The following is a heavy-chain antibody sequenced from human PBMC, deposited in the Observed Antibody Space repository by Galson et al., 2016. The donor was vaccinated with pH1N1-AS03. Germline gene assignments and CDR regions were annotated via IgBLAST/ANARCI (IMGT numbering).Heavy chain of an antibody. V-gene: IGHV3-23*01. D-gene: IGHD2-15*01. CDR3: AKLSLGYCAY. J-gene: IGHJ4*02. CDR1: GFTFSSYA. CDR2: IAGGGVTT. Sequence: SLRLSCAASGFTFSSYAMSWVRQAPGKGLEWVSAIAGGGVTTYYADSVKGRFTISRDNSKNTLYLRINSLRAEDTGIYYCAKLSLGYCAYWGQGALVTVSS.